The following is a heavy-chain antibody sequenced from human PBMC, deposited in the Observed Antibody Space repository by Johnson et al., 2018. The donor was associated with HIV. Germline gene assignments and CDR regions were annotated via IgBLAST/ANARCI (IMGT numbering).Heavy chain of an antibody. CDR3: AKGSIAARWGAFDI. V-gene: IGHV3-30*02. CDR1: GFTFSSYG. Sequence: QVQLVESGGGVVQPGRSLRLSCAASGFTFSSYGMHWVRQAPGKGLEWVAFIRYDGTNKYYADSVKGRFTISRDNSKNTLYLQMNSLRAEDTALYYCAKGSIAARWGAFDIWGQGTMVTVSS. CDR2: IRYDGTNK. J-gene: IGHJ3*02. D-gene: IGHD6-6*01.